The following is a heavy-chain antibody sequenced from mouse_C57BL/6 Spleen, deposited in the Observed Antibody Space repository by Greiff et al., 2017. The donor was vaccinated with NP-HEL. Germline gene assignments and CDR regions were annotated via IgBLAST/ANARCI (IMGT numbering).Heavy chain of an antibody. CDR1: GFNIKNTY. V-gene: IGHV14-3*01. CDR3: ARSAHYYGSSYPSWFAY. CDR2: IDPANGNT. D-gene: IGHD1-1*01. J-gene: IGHJ3*01. Sequence: EVQLQQSVAELVRPGASVKLSCTASGFNIKNTYMHWVKQRPAQGLEWIGRIDPANGNTKYAPKFQGKATITADTSSNTAYLQLSSLTSEDTAIYYCARSAHYYGSSYPSWFAYWGQGTLVTVSA.